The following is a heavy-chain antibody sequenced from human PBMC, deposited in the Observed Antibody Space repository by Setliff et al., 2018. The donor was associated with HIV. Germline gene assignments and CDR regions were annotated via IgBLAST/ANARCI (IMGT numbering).Heavy chain of an antibody. D-gene: IGHD3-3*01. CDR2: IWYDGSNK. J-gene: IGHJ4*02. CDR3: ARDAETSHFWSGSNWYFDY. Sequence: GESLKISCAASGFTFSSYGMHWVRQAPGKGLEWVAVIWYDGSNKYYADSVKGRFTISRDNSKNTLYLQMNSLRAEDTAVYYCARDAETSHFWSGSNWYFDYWGQGTLVTVSS. V-gene: IGHV3-33*01. CDR1: GFTFSSYG.